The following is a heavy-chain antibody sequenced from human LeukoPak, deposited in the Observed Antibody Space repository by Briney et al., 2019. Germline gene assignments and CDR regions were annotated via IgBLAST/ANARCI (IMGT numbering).Heavy chain of an antibody. Sequence: GESLKISCKGSGYSFTSYWIGWVRQMLGKGLEWMGIIYPGDSDTRYSPSFQGQVTISADKSISTAYLQWSSLKASDTAMYYCARSGGYYGSGSSPFDYWGQGTLVTVSS. CDR2: IYPGDSDT. V-gene: IGHV5-51*01. D-gene: IGHD3-10*01. J-gene: IGHJ4*02. CDR1: GYSFTSYW. CDR3: ARSGGYYGSGSSPFDY.